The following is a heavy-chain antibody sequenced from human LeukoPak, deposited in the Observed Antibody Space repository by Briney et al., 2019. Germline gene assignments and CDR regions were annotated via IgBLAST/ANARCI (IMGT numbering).Heavy chain of an antibody. Sequence: SETLSLTCGVFGGSFSGYYWTWLRQPPGKGLEWVGQINHRGSSHYNPSLRRRVTISVDKCKTQFPLKLTSVTAADTAVYYCARDKFCSDTGSCNIGLFDFWGQGALVTVSS. D-gene: IGHD2-15*01. J-gene: IGHJ4*02. CDR2: INHRGSS. CDR1: GGSFSGYY. V-gene: IGHV4-34*01. CDR3: ARDKFCSDTGSCNIGLFDF.